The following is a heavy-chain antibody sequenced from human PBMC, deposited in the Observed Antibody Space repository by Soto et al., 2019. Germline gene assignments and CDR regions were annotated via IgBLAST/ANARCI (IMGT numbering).Heavy chain of an antibody. CDR3: ARYCSGGSCYHDQPWFDP. J-gene: IGHJ5*02. Sequence: SETLSLTCAVSGVSISSGGYCWSWIRQPPGKGLEWIGYIYYSGSTYYNPSLKSRVTISVDTSKNQFSLKLSSVTAADTAVYYCARYCSGGSCYHDQPWFDPWGQGTLVTVSS. CDR2: IYYSGST. D-gene: IGHD2-15*01. CDR1: GVSISSGGYC. V-gene: IGHV4-31*11.